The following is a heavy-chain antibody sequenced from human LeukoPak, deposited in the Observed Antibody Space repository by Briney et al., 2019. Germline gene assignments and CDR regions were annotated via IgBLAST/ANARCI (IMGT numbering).Heavy chain of an antibody. CDR1: GFTFSSYS. D-gene: IGHD3-3*01. CDR2: ISGSGGST. V-gene: IGHV3-23*01. J-gene: IGHJ5*02. Sequence: GGSLRLSCAASGFTFSSYSMNWVRQAPGKGLEWVSAISGSGGSTYYADSVKGRFTISRDNSKNTLYLQMNSLRAEDTAVYYCASNYDFWSGYYLGWIDPWGQGTLVTVSS. CDR3: ASNYDFWSGYYLGWIDP.